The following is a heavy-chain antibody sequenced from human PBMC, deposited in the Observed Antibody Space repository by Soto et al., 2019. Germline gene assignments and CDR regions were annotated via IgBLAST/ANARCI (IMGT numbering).Heavy chain of an antibody. D-gene: IGHD2-15*01. J-gene: IGHJ4*02. Sequence: ASVKVSCKASGYTFTSYGISWVRQAPGQGLGWMGWISAYNGNTNYAQKLQGRVTMTTDTSTSTAYMELRSLRSDDTAVYYCARVGDLVVVAARYFDYWGQGTLVTVSS. CDR2: ISAYNGNT. V-gene: IGHV1-18*01. CDR3: ARVGDLVVVAARYFDY. CDR1: GYTFTSYG.